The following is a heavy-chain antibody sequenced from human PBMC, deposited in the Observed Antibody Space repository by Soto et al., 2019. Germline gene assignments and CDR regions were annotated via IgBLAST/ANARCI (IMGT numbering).Heavy chain of an antibody. D-gene: IGHD2-2*01. CDR2: INHSRST. J-gene: IGHJ5*02. V-gene: IGHV4-34*01. CDR1: GGSFSGYY. CDR3: ARGRVIVVVPAANNWFDP. Sequence: SETLSLTCALYGGSFSGYYWSWIRQPPGKGPEKIGEINHSRSTNYNPSLKSRVTISVDTSKNQFSLKLSSVTAADTAVYYCARGRVIVVVPAANNWFDPWGQGTLVTVSS.